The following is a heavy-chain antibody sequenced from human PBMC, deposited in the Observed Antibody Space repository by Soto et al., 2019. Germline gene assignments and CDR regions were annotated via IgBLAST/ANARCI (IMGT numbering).Heavy chain of an antibody. CDR2: ISYDGSNK. CDR3: AREPEGRYVYWLLSTSYFVY. V-gene: IGHV3-30-3*01. J-gene: IGHJ4*02. CDR1: GFTFSSYA. Sequence: GGSLRLSCAASGFTFSSYAMHWVRQAPGKGLEWVAVISYDGSNKYYADSVKGRFTISRDHSKTTLYLQMNSQRAEDTAVYYSAREPEGRYVYWLLSTSYFVYGGQGTLVAVSS. D-gene: IGHD3-9*01.